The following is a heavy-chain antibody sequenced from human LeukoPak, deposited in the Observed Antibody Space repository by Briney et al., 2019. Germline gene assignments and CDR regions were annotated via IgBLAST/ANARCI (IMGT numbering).Heavy chain of an antibody. J-gene: IGHJ5*02. CDR3: ARGPRRRYYGSGSYSFDP. Sequence: GGSLRLSCAASGFTFSSYWMSWVRQAPGKGLEWVANIKQDGSEKYYVDSAKGRFTISRDNAKNSLYLQMNSLRAEDTAVYYCARGPRRRYYGSGSYSFDPWGQGTLVTVSS. CDR2: IKQDGSEK. CDR1: GFTFSSYW. V-gene: IGHV3-7*01. D-gene: IGHD3-10*01.